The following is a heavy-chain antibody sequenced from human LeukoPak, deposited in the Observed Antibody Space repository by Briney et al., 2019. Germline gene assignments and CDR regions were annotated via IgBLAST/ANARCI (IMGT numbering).Heavy chain of an antibody. Sequence: SETLSLTCTVSGGSISSYYWSWIRQPPGKGLEWIGYIYYSGSTNYNPSLKSRVTISVDTSKNQFSLKLSSVTAADTAVYYCARLYSSSWYRGHFDYWGQGTLLTVSS. J-gene: IGHJ4*02. CDR2: IYYSGST. CDR1: GGSISSYY. V-gene: IGHV4-59*01. D-gene: IGHD6-13*01. CDR3: ARLYSSSWYRGHFDY.